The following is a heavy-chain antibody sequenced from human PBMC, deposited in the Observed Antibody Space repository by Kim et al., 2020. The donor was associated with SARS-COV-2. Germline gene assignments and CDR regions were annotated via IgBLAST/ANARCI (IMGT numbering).Heavy chain of an antibody. CDR1: GFTFSSYW. Sequence: GGSLRLSCAASGFTFSSYWMSWVRQAPGKGLEWVANIKQDGSEKYYVDSVKGRFTISRDNAKNSLYLQMNSLRAEDTAVYYCARSWLSAIFGVPREDYWGQGTLVTVSS. V-gene: IGHV3-7*01. CDR3: ARSWLSAIFGVPREDY. CDR2: IKQDGSEK. D-gene: IGHD3-3*01. J-gene: IGHJ4*02.